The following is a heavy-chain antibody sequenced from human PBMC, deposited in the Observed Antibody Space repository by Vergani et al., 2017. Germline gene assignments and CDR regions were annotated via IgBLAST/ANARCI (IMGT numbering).Heavy chain of an antibody. Sequence: QVQLQESGPGLVKPSETLSLTCTVSGGSISSYYWSWIRQPPGKGLEWIGYSYYSGSTNYNPSLKRRGTISVDTSKNQFSLKLRSVTAADTAVYYCARKDSSSWYGGGNWFDPWGQGTLVTVSS. V-gene: IGHV4-59*01. CDR3: ARKDSSSWYGGGNWFDP. CDR2: SYYSGST. J-gene: IGHJ5*02. CDR1: GGSISSYY. D-gene: IGHD6-13*01.